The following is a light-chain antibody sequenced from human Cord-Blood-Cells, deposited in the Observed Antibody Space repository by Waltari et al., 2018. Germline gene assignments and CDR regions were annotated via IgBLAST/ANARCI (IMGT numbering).Light chain of an antibody. V-gene: IGLV2-23*02. CDR2: EFS. CDR3: CSYAGSRGVV. J-gene: IGLJ2*01. CDR1: SSDAGGYNL. Sequence: QSALTQPASVSGSPGQSITISCTGTSSDAGGYNLVSRYQQHPVNAPKLIIYEFSKRPSGVSNRFSGSKSGNTASLTISGLQAEDEADYYCCSYAGSRGVVFGGGTKLTVL.